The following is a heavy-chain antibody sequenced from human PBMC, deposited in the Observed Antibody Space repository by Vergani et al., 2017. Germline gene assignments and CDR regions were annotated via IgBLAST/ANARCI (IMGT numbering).Heavy chain of an antibody. Sequence: QVQLQESGPGLVKPSQPLSLTCTVSGGSISSGGYYWSWIRQHPGKGLEWIGYTYYSGSTYSNPSLKSRVTISVDTSKNQFSLKLSSVTAADTAVYYCARGVFPMAARPTHFDYWGQGTLVTVSS. CDR2: TYYSGST. D-gene: IGHD6-6*01. CDR1: GGSISSGGYY. CDR3: ARGVFPMAARPTHFDY. J-gene: IGHJ4*02. V-gene: IGHV4-31*03.